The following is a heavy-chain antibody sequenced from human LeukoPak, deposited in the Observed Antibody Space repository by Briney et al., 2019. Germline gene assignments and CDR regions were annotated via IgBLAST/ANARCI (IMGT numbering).Heavy chain of an antibody. CDR3: AKTPTYSSNDAFDI. J-gene: IGHJ3*02. D-gene: IGHD6-13*01. Sequence: PGGSLRLSCAASGFTFSSYGMHWVRQAPGKGLEWVAVISYDGSNKCYADSVKGRFTISRDNSKNTLYLQMNSLRAEDTAVYYCAKTPTYSSNDAFDIWGQGTMVTVSS. CDR1: GFTFSSYG. CDR2: ISYDGSNK. V-gene: IGHV3-30*18.